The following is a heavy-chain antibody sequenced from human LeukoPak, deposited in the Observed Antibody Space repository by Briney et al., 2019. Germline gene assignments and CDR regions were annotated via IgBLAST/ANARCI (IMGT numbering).Heavy chain of an antibody. CDR3: ARGSGYYTGIAAAGTIDY. CDR1: GYTLTELS. CDR2: FDPEDGET. V-gene: IGHV1-24*01. D-gene: IGHD6-13*01. J-gene: IGHJ4*02. Sequence: ASVKVSCKVSGYTLTELSMHWVRQAPGKGLEWMGGFDPEDGETIYAQKFQGRVTMTEDTSTDTAYMELSSLRSEDTAVYYCARGSGYYTGIAAAGTIDYWGQGTLVTVSS.